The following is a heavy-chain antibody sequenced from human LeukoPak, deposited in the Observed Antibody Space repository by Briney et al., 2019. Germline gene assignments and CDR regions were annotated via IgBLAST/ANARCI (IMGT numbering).Heavy chain of an antibody. Sequence: GGSLRLSCAASGFTFSSYEMNWVRQAPGKGLEWVSYISSSGSNIYYADSVKGRFTISRDNAKTSLFLQMSSLRADDTAVYYCARNRDFYDSSGSVPLDYWGQGILVTVSS. CDR3: ARNRDFYDSSGSVPLDY. V-gene: IGHV3-48*03. J-gene: IGHJ4*02. CDR2: ISSSGSNI. CDR1: GFTFSSYE. D-gene: IGHD3-22*01.